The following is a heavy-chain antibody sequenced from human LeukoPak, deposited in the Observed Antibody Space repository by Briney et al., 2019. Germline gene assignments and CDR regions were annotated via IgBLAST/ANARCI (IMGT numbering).Heavy chain of an antibody. D-gene: IGHD6-19*01. CDR3: ARALQGSGWSDY. Sequence: GGSLRLSCAASGFTVSSNYMSWVRQAPGKGLEWVSVIYSGGSTYYADSVKGRFTISRDSSKNTLYLQMNSLRAEDTAVYYCARALQGSGWSDYWGQGTLVTVSS. V-gene: IGHV3-53*01. CDR2: IYSGGST. CDR1: GFTVSSNY. J-gene: IGHJ4*02.